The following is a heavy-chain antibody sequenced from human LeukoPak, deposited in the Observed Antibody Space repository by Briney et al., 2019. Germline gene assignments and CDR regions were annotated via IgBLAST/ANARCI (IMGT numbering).Heavy chain of an antibody. CDR1: GYTFTGYY. D-gene: IGHD2-2*02. J-gene: IGHJ3*02. Sequence: ASVKVSCKASGYTFTGYYMHWVRQAPGQGLEWMGWINPNSGGTTYAQNFQGRVTMTRDTSITTAYMELRRLTSDDTAVYYCARVSVPAAIIEAFDIWGQGTMVTVSS. CDR3: ARVSVPAAIIEAFDI. CDR2: INPNSGGT. V-gene: IGHV1-2*02.